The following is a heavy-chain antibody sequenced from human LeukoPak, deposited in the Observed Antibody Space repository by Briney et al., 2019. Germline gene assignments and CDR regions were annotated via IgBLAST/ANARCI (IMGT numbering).Heavy chain of an antibody. V-gene: IGHV3-23*01. CDR2: ISGSGGST. CDR3: AKASVCGDCSYFDS. CDR1: GFSFSSYA. D-gene: IGHD2-21*02. Sequence: GGSLRLSCAASGFSFSSYAMSWVRQAPGKGLEWVSAISGSGGSTNYADSVKGRFSISIDNSKNTLYLQMNSMRAEDTAVYYCAKASVCGDCSYFDSWGQGTLVTVSS. J-gene: IGHJ4*02.